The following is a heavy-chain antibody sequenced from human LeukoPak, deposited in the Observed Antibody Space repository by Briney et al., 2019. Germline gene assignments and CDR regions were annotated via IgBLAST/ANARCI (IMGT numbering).Heavy chain of an antibody. CDR1: GGTFSSYA. J-gene: IGHJ4*02. CDR3: ARGGTAMGIVK. V-gene: IGHV1-69*13. CDR2: IIPIFGTA. Sequence: ASVKVSCKASGGTFSSYAISWVRQAPGQGLEWMGGIIPIFGTANYAQKFQGRATITADESTSTAYMELSSLRSEDTAVYYCARGGTAMGIVKWGQGTLVTVSS. D-gene: IGHD5-18*01.